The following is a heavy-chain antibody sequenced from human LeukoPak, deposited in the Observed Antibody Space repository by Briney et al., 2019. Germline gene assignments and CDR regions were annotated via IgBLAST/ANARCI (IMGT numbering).Heavy chain of an antibody. J-gene: IGHJ4*02. D-gene: IGHD1-26*01. V-gene: IGHV3-30*04. CDR3: AKTPYSGSYYACLDY. CDR1: GFTFSSYS. Sequence: GGSLRLSCAASGFTFSSYSMHWVRQAPGKGLEWVAVISFDGNVKFYGDSVKGRFIISRDNSKNTLHLQMNSLRAEDTAVYYCAKTPYSGSYYACLDYWGQGTLVTVSS. CDR2: ISFDGNVK.